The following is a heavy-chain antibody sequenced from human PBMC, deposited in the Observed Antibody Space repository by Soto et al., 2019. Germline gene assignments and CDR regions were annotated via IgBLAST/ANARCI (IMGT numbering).Heavy chain of an antibody. Sequence: QGQLVQSGAEVKKPGASVKVSCKASGYTFTTYAMHWVRQAPGQSLEWMGWINAGNGNTKYSQKFQGRVTITRDTSASTAYMELSSLRSEDTAVYYCVRDRIHSGYDQWGQGTLVTVSS. CDR2: INAGNGNT. J-gene: IGHJ4*02. V-gene: IGHV1-3*01. CDR1: GYTFTTYA. D-gene: IGHD5-12*01. CDR3: VRDRIHSGYDQ.